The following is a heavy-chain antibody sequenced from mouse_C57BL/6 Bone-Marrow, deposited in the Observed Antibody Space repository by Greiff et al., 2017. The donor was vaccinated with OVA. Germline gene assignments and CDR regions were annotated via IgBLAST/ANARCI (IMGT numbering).Heavy chain of an antibody. CDR2: SYPRSGNT. CDR1: GYTFTSYG. Sequence: QVQLQQSGAELARPGASVKLSCKASGYTFTSYGISWVKQRTGQGLEWIGESYPRSGNTYYNEKFKGKATLTADKSSSTAYMELRSLTSEDSAVYFCARDYANWAWFAYWGQGTLVTVSA. J-gene: IGHJ3*01. D-gene: IGHD2-1*01. CDR3: ARDYANWAWFAY. V-gene: IGHV1-81*01.